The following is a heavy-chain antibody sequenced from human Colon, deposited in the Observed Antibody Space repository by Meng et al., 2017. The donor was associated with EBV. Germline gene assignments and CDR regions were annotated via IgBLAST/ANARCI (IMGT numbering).Heavy chain of an antibody. CDR1: GGSITSTSSY. CDR2: IYYRGST. CDR3: VISSHN. D-gene: IGHD3-3*02. Sequence: KRYGPGRVKSPETLSLTCTFSGGSITSTSSYWGWVRQPPGKGLEWIGSIYYRGSTNYNPSLKSRISMSVDMSKNQFSLKVNSVTAADTAIYYCVISSHNWGQGTLVTVSS. J-gene: IGHJ4*02. V-gene: IGHV4-39*07.